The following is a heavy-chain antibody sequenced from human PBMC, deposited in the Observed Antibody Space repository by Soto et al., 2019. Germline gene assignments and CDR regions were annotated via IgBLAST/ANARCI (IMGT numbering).Heavy chain of an antibody. V-gene: IGHV1-69*01. J-gene: IGHJ4*02. CDR1: GAFSSYA. CDR3: EAELNYYDSSGSPPPLFDY. CDR2: IIPIFGTA. Sequence: GAFSSYAISLVRQAPVQGLEWMGGIIPIFGTANYAQKFQGRVTITADESTSTAYTELSSLRSEDTAVYYCEAELNYYDSSGSPPPLFDYWGQGTLVTVSP. D-gene: IGHD3-22*01.